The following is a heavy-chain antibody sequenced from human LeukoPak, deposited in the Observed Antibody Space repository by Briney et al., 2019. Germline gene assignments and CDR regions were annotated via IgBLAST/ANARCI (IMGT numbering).Heavy chain of an antibody. Sequence: ASVKDSCKASGYTFTSYDINWVRQATGQGLEWMGWMNPNSGNTGYAQKFQGRVTMTRNTSIRTAYMELSSLRSEDTAVYYCATSYGDYFAFDIWGQGTMVTVSS. CDR3: ATSYGDYFAFDI. V-gene: IGHV1-8*01. CDR1: GYTFTSYD. D-gene: IGHD4-17*01. J-gene: IGHJ3*02. CDR2: MNPNSGNT.